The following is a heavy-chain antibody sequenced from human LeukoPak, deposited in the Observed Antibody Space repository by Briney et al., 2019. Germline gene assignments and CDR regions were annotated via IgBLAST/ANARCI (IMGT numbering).Heavy chain of an antibody. CDR2: IYYSGST. D-gene: IGHD1-26*01. Sequence: LTCTXXGGSISSYYXSWIRQPPGKGLEWIGYIYYSGSTNYNPSLKTPVTISVDTSKNQFSLKLSSVTAADTAVYYCASLGATVDYWGQGTLVTVSS. CDR1: GGSISSYY. V-gene: IGHV4-59*01. J-gene: IGHJ4*02. CDR3: ASLGATVDY.